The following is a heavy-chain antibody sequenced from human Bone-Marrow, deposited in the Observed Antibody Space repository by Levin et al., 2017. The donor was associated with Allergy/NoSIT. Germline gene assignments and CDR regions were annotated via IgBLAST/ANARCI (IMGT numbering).Heavy chain of an antibody. CDR1: GYSISSGYY. D-gene: IGHD3-22*01. J-gene: IGHJ4*02. V-gene: IGHV4-38-2*01. CDR3: ARATYYYDSSGYYYGRAFDY. Sequence: SQTLSLTCAVSGYSISSGYYWGWIRQPPGKGLEWIGSIYHSGSTYYNPSLKSRVTISVDTSKNQFSLKLSSVTAADTAVYYCARATYYYDSSGYYYGRAFDYWGQGTLVTVSS. CDR2: IYHSGST.